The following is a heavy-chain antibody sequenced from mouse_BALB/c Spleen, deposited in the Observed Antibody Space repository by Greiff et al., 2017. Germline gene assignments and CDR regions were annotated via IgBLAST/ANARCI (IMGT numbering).Heavy chain of an antibody. D-gene: IGHD2-2*01. CDR3: ARGGYDGAWFAY. CDR2: INPSTGYT. Sequence: QVQLQQSGAELAKPGASVKMSCKASGYTFTSYWMHWVNQRPGQGLEWIGYINPSTGYTEYNQKFKDKATLTADKSSSTAYMQLSSLTSEDSAVYYCARGGYDGAWFAYWGQGTLVTVSA. V-gene: IGHV1-7*01. CDR1: GYTFTSYW. J-gene: IGHJ3*01.